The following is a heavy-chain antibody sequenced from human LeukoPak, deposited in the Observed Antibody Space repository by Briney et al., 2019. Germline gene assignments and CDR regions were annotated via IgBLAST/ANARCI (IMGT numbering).Heavy chain of an antibody. CDR1: GGSIRSSTYY. D-gene: IGHD4-17*01. Sequence: SETLSLTCTVSGGSIRSSTYYWGWIRQPPGKGLEWIGSIYYSGSTYYNPSLKSRVTISVDTSKNQFSLKLNSVTAADTAVYYCARGGDYGDLRYFDYWGQGTLVTVSS. CDR2: IYYSGST. V-gene: IGHV4-39*07. J-gene: IGHJ4*02. CDR3: ARGGDYGDLRYFDY.